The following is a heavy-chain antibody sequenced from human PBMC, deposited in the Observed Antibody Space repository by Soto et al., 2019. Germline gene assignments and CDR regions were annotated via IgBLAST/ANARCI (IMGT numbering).Heavy chain of an antibody. D-gene: IGHD3-10*01. J-gene: IGHJ6*02. Sequence: CLTCTVSAGSITTPGYFWSWLRQPAGKAPEWIGYVYRNGNAYPKPSLKSRVTISLDGAKNQFSLKMTSVSAADTGLYYCAARAYYYYGLDVWGQGTTVTVSS. CDR1: AGSITTPGYF. V-gene: IGHV4-30-2*01. CDR2: VYRNGNA. CDR3: AARAYYYYGLDV.